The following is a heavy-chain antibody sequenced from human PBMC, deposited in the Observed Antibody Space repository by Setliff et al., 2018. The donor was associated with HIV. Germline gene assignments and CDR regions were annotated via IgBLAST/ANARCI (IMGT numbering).Heavy chain of an antibody. CDR1: GFSFTSYW. CDR2: IYPGDSDT. CDR3: ARLSVITNWFDP. J-gene: IGHJ5*02. Sequence: LGESLKISCQGSGFSFTSYWIAWVRQMPGKGLEWMGIIYPGDSDTKYSPSFQGQITISADKSINTAYLQWTSLKPSDTAMYYCARLSVITNWFDPWGQGTLVTVSS. V-gene: IGHV5-51*01. D-gene: IGHD3-16*01.